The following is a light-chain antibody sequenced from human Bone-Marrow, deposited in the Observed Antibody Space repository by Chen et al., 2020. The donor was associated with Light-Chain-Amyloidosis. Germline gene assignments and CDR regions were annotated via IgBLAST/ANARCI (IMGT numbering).Light chain of an antibody. CDR3: QSADSSGTYEVI. J-gene: IGLJ2*01. Sequence: SYALTQPSAVTATPGPTASISCSGDDLPAKYAYWYQQKPGQAPVLVIHRDTERPSGISERFSGSSSGTTATLTISGVQAEDEADYHCQSADSSGTYEVIFGGGTKLTVL. V-gene: IGLV3-25*03. CDR2: RDT. CDR1: DLPAKY.